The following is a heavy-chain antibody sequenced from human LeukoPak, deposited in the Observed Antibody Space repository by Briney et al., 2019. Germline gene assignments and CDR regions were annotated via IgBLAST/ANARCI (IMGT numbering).Heavy chain of an antibody. CDR2: ISGSGGST. D-gene: IGHD3-22*01. V-gene: IGHV3-23*01. Sequence: PGGSLRLSCAASGFTFSSYAMSWVRQAPGKGLEWVSAISGSGGSTYYADSVKGRFTISRDNSKNTLYLQMNSLRAEDTAVYYCAKDIYYDSSGLSLFDAFDIWGQGTMVTVSS. J-gene: IGHJ3*02. CDR3: AKDIYYDSSGLSLFDAFDI. CDR1: GFTFSSYA.